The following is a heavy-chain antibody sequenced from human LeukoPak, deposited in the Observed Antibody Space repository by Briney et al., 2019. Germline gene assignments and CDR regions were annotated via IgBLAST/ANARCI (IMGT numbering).Heavy chain of an antibody. CDR2: MNPNSGNT. Sequence: ASLKVSCKASGYTFTRYDINWVRQATGQGLEWMGWMNPNSGNTGYAQKFQGRVTMTRNTSISTAYMELSSLRSEDTAVYYCARGGIQLWSGDYWGQGTLVTVSS. CDR3: ARGGIQLWSGDY. D-gene: IGHD5-18*01. V-gene: IGHV1-8*01. CDR1: GYTFTRYD. J-gene: IGHJ4*02.